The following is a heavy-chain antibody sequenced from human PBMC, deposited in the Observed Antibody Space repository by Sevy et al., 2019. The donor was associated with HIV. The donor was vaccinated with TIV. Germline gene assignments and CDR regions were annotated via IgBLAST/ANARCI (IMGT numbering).Heavy chain of an antibody. CDR3: AGDPTFSSDTRGYYPFDS. J-gene: IGHJ4*02. CDR1: GFIFSNYA. D-gene: IGHD3-22*01. CDR2: ISYDGSNK. V-gene: IGHV3-30*04. Sequence: GGSLRLSCAASGFIFSNYAIHWVRRAPGKGLEWVAVISYDGSNKHYAASVKGRFTISRDNSRNRLFLQMNSLRLDDTAVYCCAGDPTFSSDTRGYYPFDSWGQGTLVTVSS.